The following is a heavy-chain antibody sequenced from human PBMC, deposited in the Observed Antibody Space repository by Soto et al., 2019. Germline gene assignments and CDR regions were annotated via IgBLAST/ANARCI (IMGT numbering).Heavy chain of an antibody. CDR1: GGSISSYY. CDR2: IYYGGST. CDR3: ARGGYSGYDADFDY. Sequence: QVQLQESGPGLVKPSETLSLTCTVSGGSISSYYWSWIRQPPGKGLEWIGYIYYGGSTNYNPSLKSRVTISVDTSKNQFSLKLSSVTAADTAVYYCARGGYSGYDADFDYWGQGTLVTVSS. J-gene: IGHJ4*02. D-gene: IGHD5-12*01. V-gene: IGHV4-59*01.